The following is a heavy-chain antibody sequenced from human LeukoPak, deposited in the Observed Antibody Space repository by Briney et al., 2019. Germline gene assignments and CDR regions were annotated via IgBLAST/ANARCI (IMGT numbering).Heavy chain of an antibody. CDR2: IHHSGKA. Sequence: SDTLSLTCTVSGDSISSYYWSWVRQPAGKGLEWRGQIHHSGKARYNLSLKSPTTKSLDKSKKQFALKLSSVTAAGTAVYYCARWESGDYQYFHHWGPGSLVIVSS. D-gene: IGHD3-22*01. CDR1: GDSISSYY. V-gene: IGHV4-59*07. J-gene: IGHJ1*01. CDR3: ARWESGDYQYFHH.